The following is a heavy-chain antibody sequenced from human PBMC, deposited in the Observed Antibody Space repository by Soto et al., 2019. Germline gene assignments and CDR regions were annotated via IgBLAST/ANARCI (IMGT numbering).Heavy chain of an antibody. V-gene: IGHV4-31*03. J-gene: IGHJ6*02. CDR1: GGSISSGGYY. Sequence: QVQLQESGPGLVKPSQTLSLTCTVSGGSISSGGYYWSWIRQHPGKGLEWIGYIYYSGSTYYNPSLKSRVTISVDTSKNQFSLKLSSVTAADTAVYYCARDLVDCGGDCPQYYYYGMDVWGQGTTVTVSS. CDR3: ARDLVDCGGDCPQYYYYGMDV. CDR2: IYYSGST. D-gene: IGHD2-21*02.